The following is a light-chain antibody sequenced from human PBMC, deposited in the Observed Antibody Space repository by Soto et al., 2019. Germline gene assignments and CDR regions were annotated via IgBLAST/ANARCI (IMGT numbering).Light chain of an antibody. CDR1: QSVSSN. CDR3: AQYNNWPPLT. J-gene: IGKJ4*01. CDR2: GAS. Sequence: EIVMTQSPATLSVSPGERATLSCRASQSVSSNLAWYQQTPGQAPMLLIYGASTRDAGIPARFSGSGSGTECTLTISSLQSEDFAVYDCAQYNNWPPLTFGGGTKVEIK. V-gene: IGKV3-15*01.